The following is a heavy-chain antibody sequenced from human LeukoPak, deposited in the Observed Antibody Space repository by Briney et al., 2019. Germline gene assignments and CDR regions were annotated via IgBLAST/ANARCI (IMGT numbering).Heavy chain of an antibody. CDR3: TSLSNSYGMDV. CDR1: GFGFSTSL. CDR2: IKQDGSEK. V-gene: IGHV3-7*01. Sequence: GGSLRLSCAASGFGFSTSLMSWVRQAPGKGLEWVANIKQDGSEKYYLDSVKGRFTISRDNAKNSVYLQMNSLKDEDTAVYYCTSLSNSYGMDVWGQGTTATVSS. J-gene: IGHJ6*02. D-gene: IGHD2/OR15-2a*01.